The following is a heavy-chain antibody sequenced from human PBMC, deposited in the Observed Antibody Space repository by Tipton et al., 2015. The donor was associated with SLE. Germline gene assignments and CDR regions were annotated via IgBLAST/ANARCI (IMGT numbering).Heavy chain of an antibody. CDR3: AKDSGDYDFGQDP. Sequence: GLVKPSETLSLSCAVSGGSISSPYSYWSWIRQPAGKGLEWIGRIYVSGVTNYNPSLKSRVAISIDTSKNHFSLRLSSVTAADTAVYYCAKDSGDYDFGQDPWGRGTLVTVSS. CDR2: IYVSGVT. J-gene: IGHJ5*02. D-gene: IGHD3-3*01. CDR1: GGSISSPYSY. V-gene: IGHV4-61*02.